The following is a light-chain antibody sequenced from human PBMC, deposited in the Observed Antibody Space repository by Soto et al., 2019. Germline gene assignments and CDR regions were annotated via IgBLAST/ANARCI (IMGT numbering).Light chain of an antibody. CDR2: DAS. J-gene: IGKJ5*01. CDR3: RQRSNWPIT. V-gene: IGKV3-11*01. Sequence: EIVLTQSPATLSLSPGESVTLSCRTSQSVSKYFAWYQQKPGRAPRLLIYDASSRATGIPARFIGSGSGTDFTLTISSLEPEDFAIYYCRQRSNWPITFGQGTRLEIK. CDR1: QSVSKY.